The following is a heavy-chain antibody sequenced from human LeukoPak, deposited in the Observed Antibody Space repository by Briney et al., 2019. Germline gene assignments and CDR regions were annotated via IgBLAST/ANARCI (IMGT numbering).Heavy chain of an antibody. CDR3: AGSIICTGGACLDY. J-gene: IGHJ4*02. Sequence: ASVKVSCKASGYTFTSYGISWVRQAPGQGLEWMGWISPNTGGTTYAQNFQGRVTMTRDTSISTSYMELSRLTSDDTAVYYCAGSIICTGGACLDYWGQGTPVTVSS. CDR2: ISPNTGGT. D-gene: IGHD2-8*02. V-gene: IGHV1-2*02. CDR1: GYTFTSYG.